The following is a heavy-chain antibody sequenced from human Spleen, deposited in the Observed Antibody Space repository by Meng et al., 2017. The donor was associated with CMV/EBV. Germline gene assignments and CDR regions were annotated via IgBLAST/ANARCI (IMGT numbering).Heavy chain of an antibody. J-gene: IGHJ6*02. CDR3: AKDISSRGYYYGMDV. CDR2: ISYDGSNK. V-gene: IGHV3-30-3*01. D-gene: IGHD6-13*01. Sequence: LSLTCAASGFTFSSYAMHWVRQAPGKGLEWVAVISYDGSNKYYADSVKGRFTISRDNSKNTLYLQMNSLRAEDTALYYCAKDISSRGYYYGMDVWGQGTTVTVSS. CDR1: GFTFSSYA.